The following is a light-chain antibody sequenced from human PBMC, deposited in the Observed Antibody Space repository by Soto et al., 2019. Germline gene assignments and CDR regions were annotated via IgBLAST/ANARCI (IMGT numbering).Light chain of an antibody. CDR3: QQYKSFSLT. Sequence: EIVMTQSPATLSVSPGERATLSCRASQSISSDVAWYQQKPGQAPRLLIYGASTTATGIAARFSGSGSGTEFTLTISSLQSEDFATYYCQQYKSFSLTFGGGTRVEVK. CDR2: GAS. J-gene: IGKJ4*01. V-gene: IGKV3-15*01. CDR1: QSISSD.